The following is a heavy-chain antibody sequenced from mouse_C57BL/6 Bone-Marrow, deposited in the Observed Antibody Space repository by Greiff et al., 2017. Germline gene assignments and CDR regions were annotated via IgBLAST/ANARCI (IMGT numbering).Heavy chain of an antibody. CDR1: GYTFTSYW. V-gene: IGHV1-69*01. J-gene: IGHJ2*01. Sequence: VQLQQPGAELVMPGASVKLSCKASGYTFTSYWMHWVKQRPGQGLEWIGEIDPSDSYTNSNQKFKGKSTLTVDKSSSTADMQLSSLTSEDAAVYYCAREDYGSSQGYFDYWGQGTTLTVSS. CDR2: IDPSDSYT. CDR3: AREDYGSSQGYFDY. D-gene: IGHD1-1*01.